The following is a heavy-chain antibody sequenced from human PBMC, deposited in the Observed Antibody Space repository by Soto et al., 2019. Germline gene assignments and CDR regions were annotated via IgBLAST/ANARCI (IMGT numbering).Heavy chain of an antibody. D-gene: IGHD5-18*01. J-gene: IGHJ6*04. CDR1: GYTFTGYY. CDR2: INPNSGGT. Sequence: ASVKVSCKASGYTFTGYYMHWVRQAPGQGLEWMGWINPNSGGTNYAQKFQGRVTMTRDTSISTAYMELSRLRSDDTAVYYCAGVFANSYGLEGMDVWGKGTRVTVPS. CDR3: AGVFANSYGLEGMDV. V-gene: IGHV1-2*02.